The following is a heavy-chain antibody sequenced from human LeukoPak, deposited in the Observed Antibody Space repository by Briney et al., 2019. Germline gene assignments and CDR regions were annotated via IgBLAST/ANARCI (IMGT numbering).Heavy chain of an antibody. V-gene: IGHV3-53*01. D-gene: IGHD6-19*01. CDR1: GFTVSSNY. J-gene: IGHJ4*02. Sequence: GGSLRLSCAASGFTVSSNYMSWVRQAPGKGLEWVSVIYSGGSTYYADSVKGRFTISRDNSKNTLFLQMNSLRAEDTAVYYCARVGGSGWDLFDYWGQGTLVTVSS. CDR3: ARVGGSGWDLFDY. CDR2: IYSGGST.